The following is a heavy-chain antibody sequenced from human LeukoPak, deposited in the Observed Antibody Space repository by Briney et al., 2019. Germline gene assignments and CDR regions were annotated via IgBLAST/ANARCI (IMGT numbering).Heavy chain of an antibody. CDR1: GFTFSSYA. CDR3: ARGRYDFWSGRIRYNWFDP. V-gene: IGHV3-23*01. J-gene: IGHJ5*02. CDR2: ISGSGGST. Sequence: KPGGSLRLSCAASGFTFSSYAMSWVRQAPGKGLEWVSAISGSGGSTYYADSVKGRFTISRDNSKNTLYLQMNSLRAEDTAVYYCARGRYDFWSGRIRYNWFDPWGQGTLVTVSS. D-gene: IGHD3-3*01.